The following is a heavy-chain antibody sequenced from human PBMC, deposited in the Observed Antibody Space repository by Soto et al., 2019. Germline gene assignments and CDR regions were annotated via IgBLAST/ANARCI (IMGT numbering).Heavy chain of an antibody. D-gene: IGHD3-10*01. V-gene: IGHV3-11*01. CDR3: ARTMVRGVMTLQHYYDMDV. Sequence: QVQLVESGGGLVKPGGSLRLSCAASGFTFSDYYMSWIRQAPGKGLEWVSYISSSGSTIYYADSVKGRFTISRDNAKNSLYLKMNSLRAEDTAVYYCARTMVRGVMTLQHYYDMDVWGKGTTVTVSS. J-gene: IGHJ6*03. CDR1: GFTFSDYY. CDR2: ISSSGSTI.